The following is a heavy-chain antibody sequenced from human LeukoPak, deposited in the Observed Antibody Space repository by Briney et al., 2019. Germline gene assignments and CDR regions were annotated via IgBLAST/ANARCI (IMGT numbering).Heavy chain of an antibody. V-gene: IGHV3-30*02. CDR3: AKDRGYYYDSSGPAEYFQH. CDR1: GFTFSNYD. Sequence: GGSLRLSCAASGFTFSNYDMHWVRQAPGKGLEWVAFIRYDGSNKYYADSVKGRFTISRDNSKNTLYLQMNSLRAEDTAVYYCAKDRGYYYDSSGPAEYFQHWGQGTLVTVSS. J-gene: IGHJ1*01. D-gene: IGHD3-22*01. CDR2: IRYDGSNK.